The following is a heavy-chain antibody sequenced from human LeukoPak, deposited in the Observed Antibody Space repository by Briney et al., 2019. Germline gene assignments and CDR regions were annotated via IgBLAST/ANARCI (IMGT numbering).Heavy chain of an antibody. CDR1: GFTFSSYG. V-gene: IGHV3-30*02. CDR2: IRYDGSNK. CDR3: AKDAGYCSSTSCYAGLFDY. J-gene: IGHJ4*02. Sequence: GGSLRLSCAASGFTFSSYGMHWVRQAPGKGLEWVAFIRYDGSNKYYADSVKGRFTISRDNSKNTLYLQMNSLRAEDTAVYYCAKDAGYCSSTSCYAGLFDYWGQGTLVTVSS. D-gene: IGHD2-2*01.